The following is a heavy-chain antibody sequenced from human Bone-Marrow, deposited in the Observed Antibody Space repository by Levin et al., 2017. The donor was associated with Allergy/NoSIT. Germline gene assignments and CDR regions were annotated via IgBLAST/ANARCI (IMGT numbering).Heavy chain of an antibody. J-gene: IGHJ6*03. D-gene: IGHD2-21*01. Sequence: AASVKVSCKASGYTFTGYYMHWVRQAPGQGLEWMGRINPNSGGTNYAQKFQGRVTMTRDTSISTAYMELSRLRSDDTAVYYCARDGASMWLDFSLLSGGDYYMDVWGKGTTVTVSS. CDR2: INPNSGGT. CDR1: GYTFTGYY. CDR3: ARDGASMWLDFSLLSGGDYYMDV. V-gene: IGHV1-2*06.